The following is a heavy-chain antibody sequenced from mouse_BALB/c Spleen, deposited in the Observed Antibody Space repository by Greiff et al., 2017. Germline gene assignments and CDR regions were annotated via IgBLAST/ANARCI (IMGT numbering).Heavy chain of an antibody. J-gene: IGHJ1*01. CDR2: ISYSGST. D-gene: IGHD2-1*01. V-gene: IGHV3-8*02. Sequence: EVKLEESGPSLVKPSQTLSLTCSVTGDSITSGYWNWIRKFPGNKLEYMGYISYSGSTYYNPSLKSRISITRDTSKNQYYLQLNSVTTEDTATYYCARGDYGNYVWYFDVWGAGTTVTVSS. CDR3: ARGDYGNYVWYFDV. CDR1: GDSITSGY.